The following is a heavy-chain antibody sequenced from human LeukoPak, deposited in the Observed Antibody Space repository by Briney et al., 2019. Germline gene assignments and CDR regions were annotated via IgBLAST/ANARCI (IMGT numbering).Heavy chain of an antibody. CDR2: ISAYNGNT. CDR1: GYTLTSYG. J-gene: IGHJ4*02. V-gene: IGHV1-18*01. CDR3: ARDREGYCSGGSCYGL. Sequence: ASVKVSCKASGYTLTSYGISWVRQAPGQGLEWMGWISAYNGNTNYAQKLQGRVTMTTDTSTSTAYMELRSLRSDDTAVYYCARDREGYCSGGSCYGLWGQGTLVTVSS. D-gene: IGHD2-15*01.